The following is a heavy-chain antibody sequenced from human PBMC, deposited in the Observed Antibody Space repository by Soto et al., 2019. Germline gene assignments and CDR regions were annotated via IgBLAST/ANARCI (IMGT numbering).Heavy chain of an antibody. V-gene: IGHV4-34*01. CDR1: GGSFSGYY. J-gene: IGHJ3*01. Sequence: QVQLQQWGAGLLKPSETLSLTCAVYGGSFSGYYWSWIRQPPGKGLEWIGEINHSGSTNYNPSLKSRVTISVDTSKNNCSLKLNSVTAADRAVYYCARYLTPVTTRAFDFWGRGTMVTVSS. CDR3: ARYLTPVTTRAFDF. CDR2: INHSGST. D-gene: IGHD4-17*01.